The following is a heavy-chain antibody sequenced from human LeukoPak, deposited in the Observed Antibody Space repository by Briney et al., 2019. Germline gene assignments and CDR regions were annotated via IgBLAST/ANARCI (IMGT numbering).Heavy chain of an antibody. V-gene: IGHV3-7*03. CDR2: IKQDGSEK. CDR3: ARDGSGTVAGRSYWYCDL. CDR1: GFTFSSYW. J-gene: IGHJ2*01. D-gene: IGHD6-19*01. Sequence: GGSLRLSCAASGFTFSSYWMSWVRQAPGKGLEWVANIKQDGSEKYYVDSVKGRFTISRDNAKNSLYLQMNSLISEDTAVYYCARDGSGTVAGRSYWYCDLWGRGTLVTVSS.